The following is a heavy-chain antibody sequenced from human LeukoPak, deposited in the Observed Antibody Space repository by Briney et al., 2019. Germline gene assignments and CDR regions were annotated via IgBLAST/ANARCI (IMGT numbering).Heavy chain of an antibody. J-gene: IGHJ3*02. CDR2: ISSSSSYI. D-gene: IGHD1-26*01. Sequence: GGSLRLSCAASGFTFSSYSMNWVRQAPGKGLEWVSSISSSSSYIYYADSVKGRFTISRDNAKNSLYLQTNRLRAEDTAVYYCARDLVPRIVGATFAFDIWGQGTMVTVSS. CDR3: ARDLVPRIVGATFAFDI. V-gene: IGHV3-21*01. CDR1: GFTFSSYS.